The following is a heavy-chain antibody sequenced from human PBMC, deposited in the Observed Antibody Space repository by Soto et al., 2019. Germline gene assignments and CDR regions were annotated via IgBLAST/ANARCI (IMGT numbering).Heavy chain of an antibody. J-gene: IGHJ6*02. CDR1: GYTFTSYD. D-gene: IGHD2-15*01. V-gene: IGHV1-8*01. CDR3: ARGGDIVVVVAASGYGMDV. CDR2: MNPNSGNT. Sequence: ASVKVSCKASGYTFTSYDINCVRQATGQGLEWMGWMNPNSGNTGYAQKFQGRVTMTRNTSISTAYMELSSLRSEDTAVYYCARGGDIVVVVAASGYGMDVWGQGTLVTVSS.